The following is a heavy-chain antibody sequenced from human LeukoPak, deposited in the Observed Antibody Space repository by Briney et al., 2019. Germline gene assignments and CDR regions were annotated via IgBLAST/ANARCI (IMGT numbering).Heavy chain of an antibody. CDR2: IYYSGST. Sequence: SETLSLTCSVSGGSISSSSYYLGWIRQPPGKGLEWIGKIYYSGSTYYNPSLKSRVSISVDTSKNQFSLKLRSVTAAVTAVYYCARIEYATNWFDPWGQGTLVTVSS. J-gene: IGHJ5*02. CDR3: ARIEYATNWFDP. CDR1: GGSISSSSYY. V-gene: IGHV4-39*01. D-gene: IGHD2/OR15-2a*01.